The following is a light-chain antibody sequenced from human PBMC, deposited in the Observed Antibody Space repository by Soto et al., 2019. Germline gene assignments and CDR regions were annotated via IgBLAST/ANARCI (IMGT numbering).Light chain of an antibody. V-gene: IGKV3-20*01. CDR1: QSVGSNY. Sequence: EIVLTQFPGTFSLSPGERATLSCRASQSVGSNYLAWYQQRPGQPPNLLIFGASHRAPDIPDRFSGSGSGTDFTLTISRLEPEDFAVYYCQQYGSSIQTFGQGTKVDI. CDR2: GAS. J-gene: IGKJ1*01. CDR3: QQYGSSIQT.